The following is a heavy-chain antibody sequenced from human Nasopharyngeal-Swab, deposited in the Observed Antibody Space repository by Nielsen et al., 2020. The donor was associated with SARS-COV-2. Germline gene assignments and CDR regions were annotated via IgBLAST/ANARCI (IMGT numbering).Heavy chain of an antibody. D-gene: IGHD2-15*01. J-gene: IGHJ6*02. CDR2: ISYDGSNK. CDR3: ARDGLDCSGGSCYSWAYYYYGMDV. V-gene: IGHV3-30*03. Sequence: VRQAPGKGLEWVAVISYDGSNKYYADSVKGRFTISRDNSKNTLYLQMNSLRAEDTAVYYCARDGLDCSGGSCYSWAYYYYGMDVWGQGTTGTVSS.